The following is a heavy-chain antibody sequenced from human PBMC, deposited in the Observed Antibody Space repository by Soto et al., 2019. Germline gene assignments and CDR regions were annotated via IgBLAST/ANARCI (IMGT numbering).Heavy chain of an antibody. CDR2: ISESTSGI. CDR3: VRDFHYAFDI. Sequence: EVQLVESGGGLVQPGGSLRLSCATSGFTFSSYSMNWVRQAPGKGLEWVSYISESTSGIYYADSVKGRFTISRDNAKNSLYLQMNSLRDEDTAVYYCVRDFHYAFDIWGQGTMLTVSS. V-gene: IGHV3-48*02. CDR1: GFTFSSYS. J-gene: IGHJ3*02.